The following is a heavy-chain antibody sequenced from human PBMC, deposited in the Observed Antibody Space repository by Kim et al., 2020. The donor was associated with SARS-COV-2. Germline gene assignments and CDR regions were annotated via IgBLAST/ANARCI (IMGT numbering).Heavy chain of an antibody. CDR3: ASRDPYSSLSEIY. D-gene: IGHD6-6*01. V-gene: IGHV4-39*01. J-gene: IGHJ4*02. Sequence: YNPSLRRRVTIAVDTSSIQFSLKLSSVTAADTAVYYCASRDPYSSLSEIYWGQGTLVTVSS.